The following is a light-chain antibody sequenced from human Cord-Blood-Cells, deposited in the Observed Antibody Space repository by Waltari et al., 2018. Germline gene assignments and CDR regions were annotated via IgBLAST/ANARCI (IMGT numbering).Light chain of an antibody. CDR2: EGS. J-gene: IGLJ3*02. CDR3: CSYAGSSTWV. Sequence: QSALTQPASVSGSPGQSITISCTGTSSAVGSDNLVSWYQQHQGKAPKLMIYEGSKRPSGVSNRFSGSKSGNTAALTISGLQAEDEADYYCCSYAGSSTWVFGGGTNLTVL. V-gene: IGLV2-23*01. CDR1: SSAVGSDNL.